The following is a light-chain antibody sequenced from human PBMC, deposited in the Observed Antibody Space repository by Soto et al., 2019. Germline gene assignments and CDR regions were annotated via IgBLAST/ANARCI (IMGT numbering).Light chain of an antibody. CDR3: QQTDDFPLT. CDR1: QGIYSR. CDR2: ATS. J-gene: IGKJ4*01. V-gene: IGKV1D-12*01. Sequence: DIQVTQSPSSVSASVGDTVTITCRASQGIYSRLAWYQQKPGKAPELLIYATSTLQNGVPSRFSGSGFGTDFTLSISSLQPEDSASYFCQQTDDFPLTFGGGTKVDIK.